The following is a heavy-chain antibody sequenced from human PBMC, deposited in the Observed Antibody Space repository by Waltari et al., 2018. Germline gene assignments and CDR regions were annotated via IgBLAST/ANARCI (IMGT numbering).Heavy chain of an antibody. CDR2: IYSGGST. J-gene: IGHJ4*02. CDR1: GFTVSSNY. V-gene: IGHV3-53*01. CDR3: ARAPGIAAAGYFDY. D-gene: IGHD6-13*01. Sequence: EVQLVESGGGLIQPGGSLRLSCAASGFTVSSNYMSWVRQAPGKGLGWVSVIYSGGSTYYADSVKGRFTISRDNSKNTLYLQMNSLRAEDTAVYYCARAPGIAAAGYFDYWGQGTLVTVSS.